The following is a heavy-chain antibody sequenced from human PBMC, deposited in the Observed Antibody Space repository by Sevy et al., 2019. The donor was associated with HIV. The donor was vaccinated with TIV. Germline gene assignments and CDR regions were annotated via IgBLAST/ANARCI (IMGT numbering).Heavy chain of an antibody. V-gene: IGHV3-15*01. Sequence: GGSLRLSCAASGFTFTYAWMTWVRQAPGKGLEWLGRIKSRADGGTIDYAASVKGRFRISRDDSKNTLYLQMNSLKTEDTGVYYCSTDPIIALLVTDGMDVWGQGTSVTASS. D-gene: IGHD2-21*02. CDR3: STDPIIALLVTDGMDV. J-gene: IGHJ6*02. CDR2: IKSRADGGTI. CDR1: GFTFTYAW.